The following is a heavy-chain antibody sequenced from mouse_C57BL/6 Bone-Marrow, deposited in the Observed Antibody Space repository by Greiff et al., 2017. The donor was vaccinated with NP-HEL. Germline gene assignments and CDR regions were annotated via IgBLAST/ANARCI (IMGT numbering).Heavy chain of an antibody. CDR1: GFNIKNTY. V-gene: IGHV14-3*01. D-gene: IGHD3-2*02. CDR3: ARSSLWIVTAQAPWFAY. Sequence: EVQLQQSVAELVRPGASVKLSCTASGFNIKNTYMHWVKQRPEQGLEWIGRIDPANGNNKYAPKFQGKATITADTSSNTAYLQLSSLTSEDTAIYYCARSSLWIVTAQAPWFAYWGQGTLVTVSA. J-gene: IGHJ3*01. CDR2: IDPANGNN.